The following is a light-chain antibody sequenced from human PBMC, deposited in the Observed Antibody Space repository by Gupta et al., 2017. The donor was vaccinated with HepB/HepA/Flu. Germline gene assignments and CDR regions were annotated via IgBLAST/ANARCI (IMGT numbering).Light chain of an antibody. CDR3: SEWDSSLRGVL. Sequence: QAGLTQPPSVSKGLGQTATLTCTGNNNNVGNQGAAWLQQHHGHPPKLLSFSRTSRPSGISDRGSSSWAGNNASPLIIGLQPEDEADEYCSEWDSSLRGVLFGGGTKLTVL. J-gene: IGLJ2*01. CDR1: NNNVGNQG. V-gene: IGLV10-54*04. CDR2: SRT.